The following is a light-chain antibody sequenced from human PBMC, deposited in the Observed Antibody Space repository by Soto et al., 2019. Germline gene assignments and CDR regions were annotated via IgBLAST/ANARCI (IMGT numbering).Light chain of an antibody. CDR2: KGT. CDR1: SDDVGAYNS. CDR3: CSSAPESTYV. Sequence: QSVLAQPASVSGSPGQSITISCTGTSDDVGAYNSVSWYQQLPHKAPQVILYKGTQRPSGVSSRFSGPTSGNAASLTISGLQADDEADYFCCSSAPESTYVFGTGTKSPS. V-gene: IGLV2-23*01. J-gene: IGLJ1*01.